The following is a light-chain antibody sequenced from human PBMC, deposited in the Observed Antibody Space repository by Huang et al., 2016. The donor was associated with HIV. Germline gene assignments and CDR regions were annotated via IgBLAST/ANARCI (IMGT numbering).Light chain of an antibody. V-gene: IGKV3-15*01. CDR3: QQYDNWPLT. Sequence: EIVMTQSPATLSVSPGERATLSCRASQSVRSNLAWNQQKPGQAPRLLIYGASTRATGIPARFSGSGSGTEFTLTISSLLSEDFALYYCQQYDNWPLTFGQGTKVDIK. CDR1: QSVRSN. J-gene: IGKJ1*01. CDR2: GAS.